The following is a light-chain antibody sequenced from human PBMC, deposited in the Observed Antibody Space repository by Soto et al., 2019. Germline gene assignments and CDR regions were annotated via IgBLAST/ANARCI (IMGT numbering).Light chain of an antibody. CDR2: LGS. Sequence: DIVMTQSPLSLPVTPGEPASISCRSSQSLLHTSGYNYLDWYLQKPGQSPQLLIYLGSNRASGVPDRLSGSESGTDFTLKITRVEAEDVGVYYCMQRPQTTWTFGEVTRVDIX. J-gene: IGKJ1*01. V-gene: IGKV2-28*01. CDR1: QSLLHTSGYNY. CDR3: MQRPQTTWT.